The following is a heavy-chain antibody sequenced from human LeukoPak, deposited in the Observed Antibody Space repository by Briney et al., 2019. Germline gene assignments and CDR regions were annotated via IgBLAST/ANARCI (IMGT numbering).Heavy chain of an antibody. J-gene: IGHJ4*02. Sequence: SETLSLTCAVYGGSFSGYYWSWIRQPPGKGLEWIGEINHSGSTNDNPSLKSRVTISVDTSKNQFSLKLSSVTAADTAVYYCARLRGYSSSWYGKRVFDYWGQGTLVTVSS. D-gene: IGHD6-13*01. CDR1: GGSFSGYY. V-gene: IGHV4-34*01. CDR2: INHSGST. CDR3: ARLRGYSSSWYGKRVFDY.